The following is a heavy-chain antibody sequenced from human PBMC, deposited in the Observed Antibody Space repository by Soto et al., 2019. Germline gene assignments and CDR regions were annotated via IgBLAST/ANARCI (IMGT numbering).Heavy chain of an antibody. CDR1: GFTFSSYS. V-gene: IGHV3-21*01. CDR3: ASGGVDAVTYYDILTGYYNFDY. J-gene: IGHJ4*02. Sequence: PGGSLRLSCAASGFTFSSYSMNWVRQAPGKGLEWVSSISSSSSYIYYADSVKGRFTISRDNAKNSLYLQMNSLRAEDTAVYYCASGGVDAVTYYDILTGYYNFDYWGQGTLVTVSS. CDR2: ISSSSSYI. D-gene: IGHD3-9*01.